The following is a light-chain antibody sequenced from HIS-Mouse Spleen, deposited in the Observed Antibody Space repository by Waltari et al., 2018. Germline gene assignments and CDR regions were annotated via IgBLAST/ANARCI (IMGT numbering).Light chain of an antibody. CDR3: QQYDNLPALT. J-gene: IGKJ4*01. V-gene: IGKV1-33*01. Sequence: DIQMTQSPSSLSAAVGDRVTITCQASQVISNYLNWYQQKPGKAPKLLIYDASNLETGVPSRFSGSGSGTDFTFTISSLQPEDIATYYCQQYDNLPALTFGGGTKVEIK. CDR1: QVISNY. CDR2: DAS.